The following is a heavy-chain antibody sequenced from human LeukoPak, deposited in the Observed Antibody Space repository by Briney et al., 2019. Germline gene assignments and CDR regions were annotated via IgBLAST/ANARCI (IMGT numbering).Heavy chain of an antibody. CDR2: INPNSGGT. Sequence: ASVKVSCKASGYTFTSYGISWVRQAPGQGLEWMGWINPNSGGTNYAQKFQGRVTMTRDTSISTAYMELSRLRSDDTAVYYCASRGYCSGGSCSLYYYYMDVWGKGTTVTISS. V-gene: IGHV1-2*02. CDR1: GYTFTSYG. J-gene: IGHJ6*03. CDR3: ASRGYCSGGSCSLYYYYMDV. D-gene: IGHD2-15*01.